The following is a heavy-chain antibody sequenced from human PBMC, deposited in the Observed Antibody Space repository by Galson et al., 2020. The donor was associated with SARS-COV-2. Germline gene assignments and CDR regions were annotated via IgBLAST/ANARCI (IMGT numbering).Heavy chain of an antibody. CDR1: GYSISSGYF. CDR3: AAYSVMLVAPPPLRADY. J-gene: IGHJ4*02. Sequence: SETLSLTCLVSGYSISSGYFWGWIRPPPGEGLEWMGSIYHSAATFYNPPRRSRLSMYVDTSNNQFSLNLTSVTAAGTASYYCAAYSVMLVAPPPLRADYWGQGTLVTVSS. D-gene: IGHD2-15*01. CDR2: IYHSAAT. V-gene: IGHV4-38-2*01.